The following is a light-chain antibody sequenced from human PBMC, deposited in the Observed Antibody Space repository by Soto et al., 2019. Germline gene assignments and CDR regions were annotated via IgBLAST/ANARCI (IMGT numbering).Light chain of an antibody. Sequence: AIQMTQSPSSLSASVGDRVTITCRASQGIRNELGWYQQKPGKAPKLLIYGASSLQSGVPSRFSGSGSGTDFTLTINSLQPEDFATYYCLQDNTYPRTFGQGTKVEIK. V-gene: IGKV1-6*01. CDR1: QGIRNE. CDR3: LQDNTYPRT. J-gene: IGKJ1*01. CDR2: GAS.